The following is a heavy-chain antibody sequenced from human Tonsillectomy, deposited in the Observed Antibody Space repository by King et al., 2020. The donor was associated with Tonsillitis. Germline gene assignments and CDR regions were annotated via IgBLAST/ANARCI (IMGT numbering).Heavy chain of an antibody. Sequence: QVQLPQWGAGLLKPSETLSLTCALYGGSFSGYYWTWIRQPPGKGLEWIGEINHSGNTNYNPSLKTRVTISLDTSKNQFSLTLRSATAADTAVYYCAGGVSGRDVDYWGQGTLVPVSS. CDR3: AGGVSGRDVDY. D-gene: IGHD3-10*01. J-gene: IGHJ4*02. CDR2: INHSGNT. CDR1: GGSFSGYY. V-gene: IGHV4-34*01.